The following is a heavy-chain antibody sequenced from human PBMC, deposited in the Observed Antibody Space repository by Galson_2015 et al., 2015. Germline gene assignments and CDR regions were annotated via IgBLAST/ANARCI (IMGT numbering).Heavy chain of an antibody. J-gene: IGHJ4*02. V-gene: IGHV1-2*06. CDR2: IDPKSGGT. D-gene: IGHD6-19*01. Sequence: SVKVSCKASGYSFTGYYIHWVRQAPGHGLEWMGRIDPKSGGTSYAREFQGRVTLTTGTSISTAYMDLSSLKSDDTAVYYCARDAAVAADFWGQGTLVTVSS. CDR3: ARDAAVAADF. CDR1: GYSFTGYY.